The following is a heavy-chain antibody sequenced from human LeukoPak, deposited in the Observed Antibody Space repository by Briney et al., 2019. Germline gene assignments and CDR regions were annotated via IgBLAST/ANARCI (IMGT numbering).Heavy chain of an antibody. Sequence: PSETLSLTCAVYGGSFSGYYWSWIRQPPGKGLEWIGEINHSGSTNYNPSLKSRVTISVDTSKNQFSLKLSSVTAVDTAVYYCARGSCSGGSCYVDYWGQGTLVTVSS. CDR3: ARGSCSGGSCYVDY. J-gene: IGHJ4*02. CDR2: INHSGST. V-gene: IGHV4-34*01. CDR1: GGSFSGYY. D-gene: IGHD2-15*01.